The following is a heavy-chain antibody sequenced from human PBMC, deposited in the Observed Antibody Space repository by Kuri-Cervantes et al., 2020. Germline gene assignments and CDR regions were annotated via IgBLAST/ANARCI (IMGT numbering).Heavy chain of an antibody. J-gene: IGHJ4*02. CDR2: IYYSGST. Sequence: WVRQPPGKGMEWIGSIYYSGSTYYNPSLKSRVTISVDTSKNQFSLKLSSVTAADTAVYYCARLVGLAPFDYWGQGTLVTVSS. D-gene: IGHD2-15*01. V-gene: IGHV4-39*01. CDR3: ARLVGLAPFDY.